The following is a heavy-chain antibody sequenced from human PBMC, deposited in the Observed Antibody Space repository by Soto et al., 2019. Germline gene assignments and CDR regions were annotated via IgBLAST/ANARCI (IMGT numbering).Heavy chain of an antibody. J-gene: IGHJ6*02. CDR1: GGSISSGGYY. D-gene: IGHD3-22*01. CDR3: ARGVRSTTMIFGMDV. Sequence: PSETLSLTCTVSGGSISSGGYYWSWIRQHPGKGLEWVGYIYYSGSTYYNPSLKSRVTISVDTSKNQFSLKLSSVTAADTAVYYCARGVRSTTMIFGMDVWGQGTTVTVSS. CDR2: IYYSGST. V-gene: IGHV4-31*03.